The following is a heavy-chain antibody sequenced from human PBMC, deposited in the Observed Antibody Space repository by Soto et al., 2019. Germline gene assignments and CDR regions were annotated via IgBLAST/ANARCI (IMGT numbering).Heavy chain of an antibody. Sequence: GGSLRLSCAASGFTFSSYGMHWVRQAPGKGLEWVAVIWYDGSNKYYADSVKGRFTISRDNSKNTLYLQMNSLRAEDTAVYYCARDPMMTTVTFDYWGQGTLVTVSS. CDR3: ARDPMMTTVTFDY. CDR2: IWYDGSNK. V-gene: IGHV3-33*01. D-gene: IGHD4-17*01. J-gene: IGHJ4*02. CDR1: GFTFSSYG.